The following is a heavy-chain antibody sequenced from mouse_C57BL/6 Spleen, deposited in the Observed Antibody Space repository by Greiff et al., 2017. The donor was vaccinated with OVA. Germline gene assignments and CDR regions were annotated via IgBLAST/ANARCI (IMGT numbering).Heavy chain of an antibody. Sequence: VQLQQPGAELVKPGASVKLSCKASGYTFTSYWMHWVKQRPGRGLEWIGRIDPNSGGTKYNEKFKSKATLTVDKPSSTAYMQLSSLTSEDSAVXYCGRTVVGDYYEMDYWGQGTSVTVSS. CDR2: IDPNSGGT. V-gene: IGHV1-72*01. D-gene: IGHD1-1*01. J-gene: IGHJ4*01. CDR3: GRTVVGDYYEMDY. CDR1: GYTFTSYW.